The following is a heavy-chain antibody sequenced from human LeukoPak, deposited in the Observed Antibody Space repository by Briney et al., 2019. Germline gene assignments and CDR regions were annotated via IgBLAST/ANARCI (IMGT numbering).Heavy chain of an antibody. CDR3: VVLDYCGSEKSMDV. V-gene: IGHV4-31*03. Sequence: SETLSLTCTVSGGSISSGGYYWSWIRQHPGKGLEWIGYIYYSGSTYYNPSLKSRVTISVDTSKNQFSLKLSSVTAADTAVYYCVVLDYCGSEKSMDVWGQGTTVTVSS. CDR2: IYYSGST. CDR1: GGSISSGGYY. D-gene: IGHD3-10*01. J-gene: IGHJ6*02.